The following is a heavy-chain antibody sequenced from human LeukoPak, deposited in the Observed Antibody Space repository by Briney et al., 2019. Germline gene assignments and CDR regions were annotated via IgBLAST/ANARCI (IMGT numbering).Heavy chain of an antibody. CDR3: AREYGSVSYTGIDY. CDR2: ISAYNSAYNGNT. V-gene: IGHV1-18*01. Sequence: ASVTVSFTASGYTFINYGITWVRQAPGQGLEWMGWISAYNSAYNGNTHYAQKLQGRVTMTTDTSTNTGYMELRSLRSDDTAVYYCAREYGSVSYTGIDYWGQGTLVTVSS. D-gene: IGHD3-10*01. J-gene: IGHJ4*02. CDR1: GYTFINYG.